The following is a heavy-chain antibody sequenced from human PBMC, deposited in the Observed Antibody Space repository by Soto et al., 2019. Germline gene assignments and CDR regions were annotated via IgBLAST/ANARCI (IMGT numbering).Heavy chain of an antibody. V-gene: IGHV1-24*01. J-gene: IGHJ4*02. D-gene: IGHD1-26*01. CDR3: ATVIVGATGLDY. CDR2: FDPEDGET. Sequence: ASVKVSCKVSGYTLTELSMHWVRQAPGKGLEWMGGFDPEDGETIYAQKFQGRVTMTEDTSTDTAYMELSSLRSEDTAVYYCATVIVGATGLDYWGQGTLVTVSS. CDR1: GYTLTELS.